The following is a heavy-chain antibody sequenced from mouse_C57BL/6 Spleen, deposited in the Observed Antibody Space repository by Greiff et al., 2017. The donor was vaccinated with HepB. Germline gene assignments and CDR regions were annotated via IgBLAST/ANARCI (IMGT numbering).Heavy chain of an antibody. Sequence: EVQLVESGPGLVKPSQSLSLTCSVTGYSITSGYYWNWIRQFPGNKLEWMGYISYDGSNNYNPSLKNRISITRDTSKNQFFLKLNSVTTEDTATYYCARDFYWAQGTTLTVSS. CDR2: ISYDGSN. CDR1: GYSITSGYY. J-gene: IGHJ2*01. V-gene: IGHV3-6*01. CDR3: ARDFY.